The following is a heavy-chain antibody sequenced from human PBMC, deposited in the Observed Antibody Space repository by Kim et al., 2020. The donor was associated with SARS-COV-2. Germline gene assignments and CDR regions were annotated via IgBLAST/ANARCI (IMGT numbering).Heavy chain of an antibody. D-gene: IGHD4-17*01. V-gene: IGHV4-31*03. Sequence: SETLSLTCTVSGGSISSGGYYWSWIRQHPGKGLEWIGYIYYSGSTYYNPSLKSRVTISVDTSKNQFSLKLSSVTAADTAVYYCAREVRAFYGGNSGDAFDIWGQGTMVTVSS. CDR1: GGSISSGGYY. CDR2: IYYSGST. J-gene: IGHJ3*02. CDR3: AREVRAFYGGNSGDAFDI.